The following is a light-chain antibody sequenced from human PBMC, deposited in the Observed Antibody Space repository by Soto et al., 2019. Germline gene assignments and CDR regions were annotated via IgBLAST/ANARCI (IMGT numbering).Light chain of an antibody. V-gene: IGKV3-11*01. CDR1: QTFVSTY. J-gene: IGKJ4*01. CDR3: QQRSNWPFT. Sequence: EIVLTQSQATLSLSPSQGVSLXGRASQTFVSTYLAWYQQKPGQAPRLLIYDASNRATGIPARFSGSGSGTDFTLTISSLEPEDFAVYYCQQRSNWPFTFGGGTKVDI. CDR2: DAS.